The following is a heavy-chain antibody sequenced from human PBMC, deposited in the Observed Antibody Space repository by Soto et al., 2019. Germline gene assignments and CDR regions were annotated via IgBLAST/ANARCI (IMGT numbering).Heavy chain of an antibody. J-gene: IGHJ4*02. V-gene: IGHV4-34*01. CDR3: ARGLPNIVVVPAADIHRSVGSSHTPFDY. CDR2: INHSGST. D-gene: IGHD2-2*01. CDR1: GGSFSGYY. Sequence: SETLSLTCAVYGGSFSGYYWSWIRQPPGKGLEWIGEINHSGSTNYNPSLKSRVTISVDTSKNQFSLKLSSVTAADTAVYYCARGLPNIVVVPAADIHRSVGSSHTPFDYWGQGTLVTVSS.